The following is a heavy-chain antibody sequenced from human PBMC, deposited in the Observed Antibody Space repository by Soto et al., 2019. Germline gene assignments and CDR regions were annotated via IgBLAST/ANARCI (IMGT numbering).Heavy chain of an antibody. CDR1: YDYSISYR. J-gene: IGHJ6*02. Sequence: SETLPLTNTVAYDYSISYRGSWILKPPRRRLEWIGYIDSSGGTSYNPSLQSRVTISVDTSTKQFSLKLSSVTAADTAVYYCVRQGFGRLHGLVDVWGRGTTVTVSS. D-gene: IGHD3-10*01. CDR3: VRQGFGRLHGLVDV. V-gene: IGHV4-59*08. CDR2: IDSSGGT.